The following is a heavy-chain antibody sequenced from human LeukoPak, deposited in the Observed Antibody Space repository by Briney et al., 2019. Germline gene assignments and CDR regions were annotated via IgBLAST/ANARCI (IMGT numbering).Heavy chain of an antibody. J-gene: IGHJ4*02. CDR3: ARGSDSSSWYPFDY. V-gene: IGHV1-2*02. CDR1: GYTFTGYY. D-gene: IGHD6-13*01. CDR2: INPNSGDT. Sequence: ASVKVSCKASGYTFTGYYMHWVRQAPGQGLEWMGWINPNSGDTNYAQKFQGRVTMTRDTSISTAHMELSRLRSDDTAVYYCARGSDSSSWYPFDYWGQGTLVTVSS.